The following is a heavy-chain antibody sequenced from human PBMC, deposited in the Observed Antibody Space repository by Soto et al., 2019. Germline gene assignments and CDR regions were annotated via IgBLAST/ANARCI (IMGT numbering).Heavy chain of an antibody. D-gene: IGHD2-15*01. V-gene: IGHV1-46*01. CDR3: ARVYYCSGGSCYGYYYGMDV. Sequence: ASVKVSCKASGYTFTSYYMHWVRQAPGQGLEWMGIINPSGGSTSYAQKFQGRVTMTRDTSTSTVYMELSSLRSEDTAVYYCARVYYCSGGSCYGYYYGMDVWGQGTTVTVSS. CDR2: INPSGGST. J-gene: IGHJ6*02. CDR1: GYTFTSYY.